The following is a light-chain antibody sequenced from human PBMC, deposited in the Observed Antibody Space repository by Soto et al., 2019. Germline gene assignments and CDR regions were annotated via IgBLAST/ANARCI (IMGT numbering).Light chain of an antibody. CDR3: QSYGSSCT. J-gene: IGKJ1*01. CDR2: AAS. Sequence: ILFTQSPSSLSVSLGDRVTISCRASQPVTNYLSWYQQIPGKAPTLLIYAASRLQSGVPSRFSAGGCGAEDILSTISRLEPEDVAVYYCQSYGSSCTFGQGTKVDI. V-gene: IGKV1-39*01. CDR1: QPVTNY.